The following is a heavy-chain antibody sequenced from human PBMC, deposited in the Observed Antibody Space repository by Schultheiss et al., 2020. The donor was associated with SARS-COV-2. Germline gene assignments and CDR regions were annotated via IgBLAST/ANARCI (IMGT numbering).Heavy chain of an antibody. D-gene: IGHD5-12*01. J-gene: IGHJ6*02. CDR1: GFTFSSYS. CDR2: ISSSSSYI. CDR3: ARGRSGYYDPFYYGMDV. Sequence: GGSLRLSCAASGFTFSSYSMNWVRQAPGKGLEWVSSISSSSSYIYYADSVKGRFALSSDSSKNTLYLQINNLRADDTALYYCARGRSGYYDPFYYGMDVWGQGTAVTVSS. V-gene: IGHV3-21*04.